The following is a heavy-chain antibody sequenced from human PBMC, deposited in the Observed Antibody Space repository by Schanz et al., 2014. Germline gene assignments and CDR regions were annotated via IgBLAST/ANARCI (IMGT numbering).Heavy chain of an antibody. V-gene: IGHV1-69*02. Sequence: QVQLVQSGAEVKKPGSSVKVSCKASGGTFSSYTISWVRQAPGQGLEWMGRIIPILGIANYAQKFQGRLTITADKSTSTAYMELSSLRSEDTAVYYCASSGAGYSSSWDFDYWGQGTLVTVSS. D-gene: IGHD6-13*01. CDR1: GGTFSSYT. CDR2: IIPILGIA. CDR3: ASSGAGYSSSWDFDY. J-gene: IGHJ4*02.